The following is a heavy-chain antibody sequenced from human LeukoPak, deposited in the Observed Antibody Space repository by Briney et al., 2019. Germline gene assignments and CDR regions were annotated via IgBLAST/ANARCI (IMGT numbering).Heavy chain of an antibody. D-gene: IGHD2-2*01. CDR3: ASYCSSTSCFASDAFDI. CDR2: IYHSGST. J-gene: IGHJ3*02. CDR1: GYSISSGYY. V-gene: IGHV4-38-2*02. Sequence: SETLSLTCTVSGYSISSGYYLGWIRQPPGKGLEWIGSIYHSGSTYYNPSLKSRVTISVDTSKNQFSLKLSSVTAADTAVYYCASYCSSTSCFASDAFDIWGQGTMVTVSS.